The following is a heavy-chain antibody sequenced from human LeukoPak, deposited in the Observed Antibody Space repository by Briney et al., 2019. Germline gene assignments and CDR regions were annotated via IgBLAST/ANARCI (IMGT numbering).Heavy chain of an antibody. D-gene: IGHD6-6*01. V-gene: IGHV3-21*06. CDR3: ASQWNEYSSSSG. Sequence: GGSLRLSCAASGFTFSSYSMNWVRQAPGKGLEWVSSISSSSSYIYYADSVKGQFTISRDNAKNSLYLQMNSLRAEDTAVYYCASQWNEYSSSSGWGQGTLVTVSS. CDR1: GFTFSSYS. CDR2: ISSSSSYI. J-gene: IGHJ4*02.